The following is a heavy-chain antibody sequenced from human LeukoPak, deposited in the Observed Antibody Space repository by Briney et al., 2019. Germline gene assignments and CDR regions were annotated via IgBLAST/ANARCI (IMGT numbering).Heavy chain of an antibody. D-gene: IGHD2-15*01. V-gene: IGHV4-30-4*08. J-gene: IGHJ2*01. CDR2: IYYSGST. CDR3: ARGFVARRAYWYFDL. Sequence: SQTLSPTCTVSGGSISSGDYYWSWIRQPPGKGLEWIGYIYYSGSTYYNPSLKSRVTISVDTSKNQFSLKLSSVTAADTAVYYCARGFVARRAYWYFDLWGRGTLVTVSS. CDR1: GGSISSGDYY.